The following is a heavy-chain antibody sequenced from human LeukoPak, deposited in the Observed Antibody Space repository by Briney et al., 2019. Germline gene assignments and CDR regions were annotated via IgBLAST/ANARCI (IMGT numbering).Heavy chain of an antibody. D-gene: IGHD3-10*01. V-gene: IGHV3-23*01. CDR2: ISGSGSIT. CDR3: AKSLGGDYGSGSYYVVFDS. CDR1: GFTFNNYA. J-gene: IGHJ4*02. Sequence: GGSLSLSCVSSGFTFNNYAMNWVRQAPGKGLEWVSSISGSGSITYYADSVKGRFTISRDTSKNTLWLQMNNLRVDDTALYYCAKSLGGDYGSGSYYVVFDSWGQGTLVTVSS.